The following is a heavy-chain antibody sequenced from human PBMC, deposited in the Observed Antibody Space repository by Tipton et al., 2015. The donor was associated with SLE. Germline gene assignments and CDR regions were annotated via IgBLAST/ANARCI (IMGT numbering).Heavy chain of an antibody. CDR3: VRDSVGITRGDAFDI. Sequence: TLSLTCTVSGASVTSGFSYWTWIRQPAGKGLEWIGQIYPSGSTDYNPSLRGRVTISIDSSKNHFSLDLRPVTAADTALYFCVRDSVGITRGDAFDIWGQGTMVTVSS. CDR2: IYPSGST. D-gene: IGHD3-10*01. CDR1: GASVTSGFSY. J-gene: IGHJ3*02. V-gene: IGHV4-61*09.